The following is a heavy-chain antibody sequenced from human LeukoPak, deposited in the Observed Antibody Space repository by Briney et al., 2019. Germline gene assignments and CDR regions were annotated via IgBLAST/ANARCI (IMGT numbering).Heavy chain of an antibody. D-gene: IGHD3-3*01. Sequence: ASVKVSCKASGYTFTSYYTHWVRQAPGQGLEWMGIINPSGGSTSYAQKFQGRVTMTRDTSTSTVYMELSSLRSEDTAVYYCARAQSTFYDFWSGYSAAPDAFDIWGQGTMVTVSS. J-gene: IGHJ3*02. V-gene: IGHV1-46*01. CDR2: INPSGGST. CDR3: ARAQSTFYDFWSGYSAAPDAFDI. CDR1: GYTFTSYY.